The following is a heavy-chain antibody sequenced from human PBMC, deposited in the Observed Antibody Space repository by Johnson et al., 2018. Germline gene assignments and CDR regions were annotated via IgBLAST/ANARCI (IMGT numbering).Heavy chain of an antibody. V-gene: IGHV3-30*18. D-gene: IGHD2-15*01. CDR3: AKPYCSGGSCYSGWFDP. CDR1: GLTFSSYG. CDR2: ISYDGSNK. Sequence: VQLVETGGGVVQPGRSLRLSCAASGLTFSSYGMHWVRPAPGKGLEWVAVISYDGSNKYYADSVKGRFTISRDNSKNTLYLQMNSLRAEDTAVYYCAKPYCSGGSCYSGWFDPGGQGTLVTVSS. J-gene: IGHJ5*02.